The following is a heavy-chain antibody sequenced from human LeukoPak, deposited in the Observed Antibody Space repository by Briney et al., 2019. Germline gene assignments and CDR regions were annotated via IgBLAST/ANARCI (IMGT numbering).Heavy chain of an antibody. V-gene: IGHV3-48*03. CDR3: AREKVTYSFFDY. J-gene: IGHJ4*02. CDR1: GFNFSSYE. D-gene: IGHD4-11*01. CDR2: ISSSGSTI. Sequence: GGSLRLSCAASGFNFSSYEMNWVRQAPGKGLEWVSYISSSGSTIYYADSVKGRFTISRDNAKNSLYLQMNSLRAEDTAVYYCAREKVTYSFFDYWGQGTLVTVSS.